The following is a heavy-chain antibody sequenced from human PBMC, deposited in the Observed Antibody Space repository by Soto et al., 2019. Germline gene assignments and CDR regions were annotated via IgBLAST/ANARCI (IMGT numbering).Heavy chain of an antibody. CDR1: GGSVSSGSYY. V-gene: IGHV4-61*01. D-gene: IGHD6-19*01. J-gene: IGHJ6*02. CDR2: IYYSGST. Sequence: QVQLQESGPGLVKPSETLSLTCTVSGGSVSSGSYYWSWIRQPPGKGLEWIGYIYYSGSTNYNPHLRSRGTMSVDTSKTPFALKLSSVTAAATAVYYCARGIEGWYQGRYYYGMDVWGQGTTVTVSS. CDR3: ARGIEGWYQGRYYYGMDV.